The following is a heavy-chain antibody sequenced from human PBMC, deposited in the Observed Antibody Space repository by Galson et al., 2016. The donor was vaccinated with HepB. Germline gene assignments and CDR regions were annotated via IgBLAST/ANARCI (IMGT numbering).Heavy chain of an antibody. D-gene: IGHD4-17*01. CDR3: ARGGGDSQVEY. V-gene: IGHV3-21*01. J-gene: IGHJ4*01. CDR2: ISNSGSYV. Sequence: SLRLSCAASGFTFNTYYMIWVRQAPGKGLEWVSSISNSGSYVYHSDSLKGRFTISRDNAKKSLYLQMNSLRVEDTAVYFWARGGGDSQVEYWGQGTLVTVSS. CDR1: GFTFNTYY.